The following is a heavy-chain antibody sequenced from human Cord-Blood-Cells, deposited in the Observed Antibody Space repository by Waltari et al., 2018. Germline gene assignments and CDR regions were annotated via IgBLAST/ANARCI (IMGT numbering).Heavy chain of an antibody. J-gene: IGHJ5*02. Sequence: QLQLQESGPGLVKPSETLSLTCTVSGGSISSSSYYWGWFRQPPGKGLEWIGSIYYSGTTYYNPSLKRRVTISVDTSKNQFSLKLSSVTAADTAVYYCASGYCSSTSCPTNWFDPWGQGTLVTVSS. V-gene: IGHV4-39*01. D-gene: IGHD2-2*01. CDR1: GGSISSSSYY. CDR2: IYYSGTT. CDR3: ASGYCSSTSCPTNWFDP.